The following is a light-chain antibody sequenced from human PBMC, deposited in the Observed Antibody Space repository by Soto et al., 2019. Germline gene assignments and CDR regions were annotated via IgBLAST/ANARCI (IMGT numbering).Light chain of an antibody. V-gene: IGLV2-14*01. CDR3: SSFSSITPEV. Sequence: QSVLTQPASVSGSPGQSITISCTGTSSDVGGYSYVSWYQQHPGKTPKLMIYEVSNRPSGVSHRFSGSKSGNTASLTISGLQTEDEADYYCSSFSSITPEVFGGGTKLTVL. J-gene: IGLJ2*01. CDR1: SSDVGGYSY. CDR2: EVS.